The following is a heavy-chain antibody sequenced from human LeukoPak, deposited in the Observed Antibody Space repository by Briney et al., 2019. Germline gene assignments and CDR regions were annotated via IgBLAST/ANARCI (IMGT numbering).Heavy chain of an antibody. Sequence: GGSLRLSCAASGFAFSSYSMNWVRQAPGKGLEWVSSISSSSSYIYYADSVKGRFTISRDNAKNSVYLQMNSLRAEDTAMYYCARWYDYDSKGYSYYFDYWGQGTLVTVSS. CDR1: GFAFSSYS. V-gene: IGHV3-21*01. CDR3: ARWYDYDSKGYSYYFDY. J-gene: IGHJ4*02. D-gene: IGHD3-22*01. CDR2: ISSSSSYI.